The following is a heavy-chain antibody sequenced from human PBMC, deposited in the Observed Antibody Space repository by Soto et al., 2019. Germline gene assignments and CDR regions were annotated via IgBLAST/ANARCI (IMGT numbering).Heavy chain of an antibody. CDR3: ARDLGYDYVWGSYRGPYYYYGMDV. Sequence: QVQLVQSGAEVKKPGASVKVSCKASGYTFTSYGISWVRQAPGQGLEWMGWISAYNGNTNYAQKLQGRVTMTTDTSTSTAYMELRSLRSDDTAVYYCARDLGYDYVWGSYRGPYYYYGMDVWGQGTTVTVS. J-gene: IGHJ6*02. CDR1: GYTFTSYG. D-gene: IGHD3-16*01. V-gene: IGHV1-18*04. CDR2: ISAYNGNT.